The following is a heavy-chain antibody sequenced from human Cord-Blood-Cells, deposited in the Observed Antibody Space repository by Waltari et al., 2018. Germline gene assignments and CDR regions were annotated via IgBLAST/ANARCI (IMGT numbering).Heavy chain of an antibody. V-gene: IGHV4-34*01. CDR1: GGSFSGYY. CDR2: INHSGST. D-gene: IGHD6-13*01. CDR3: ARGNRAAAFDY. J-gene: IGHJ4*02. Sequence: QVQLQQWGAGLLKPSETLSLTCAVYGGSFSGYYWSWIRQPPGKGLEWIGEINHSGSTNYHPSLKSRVTISVDTSKNQFSLKLSSVTAADTAVYYCARGNRAAAFDYWGQGTLVTVSS.